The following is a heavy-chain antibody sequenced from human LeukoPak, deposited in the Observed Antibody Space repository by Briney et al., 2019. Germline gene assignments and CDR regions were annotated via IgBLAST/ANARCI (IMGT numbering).Heavy chain of an antibody. CDR1: GGSISSGGYS. CDR3: ARAPAYAFDI. J-gene: IGHJ3*02. CDR2: IYYSGST. Sequence: PSETLSLTCAVSGGSISSGGYSWSWIRQPPGKGLEWIGYIYYSGSTYYNPSFKSRVTISVDTSKNQFSLKLSSVTAADTAVYYCARAPAYAFDIWGQGTMVTVSS. V-gene: IGHV4-30-4*07.